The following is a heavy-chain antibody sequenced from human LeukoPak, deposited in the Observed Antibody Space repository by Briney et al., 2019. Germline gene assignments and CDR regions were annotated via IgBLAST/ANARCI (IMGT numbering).Heavy chain of an antibody. J-gene: IGHJ4*02. V-gene: IGHV3-23*01. Sequence: PGGSLRLSCAASGFTFSSYAMSWVRQAPGKGLEWVSAISGSGGSTYYADSVKGRFTISRDNSKNTLYLQMNSPRAEDTAVYYCAKDEIQLWSSDYWGQGTLVTVSS. CDR3: AKDEIQLWSSDY. D-gene: IGHD5-18*01. CDR2: ISGSGGST. CDR1: GFTFSSYA.